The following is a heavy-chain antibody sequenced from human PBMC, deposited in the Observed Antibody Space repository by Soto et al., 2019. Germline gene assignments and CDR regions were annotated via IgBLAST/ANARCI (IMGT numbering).Heavy chain of an antibody. CDR3: AKDDGEQWLLPHLDK. CDR1: GFNFKKFA. Sequence: EVQLLESGGGVVQPGGSLRLSCVASGFNFKKFAMSWVRQAPGEGLEWVSGISWCGGSTSYADSVKGRFSIARDDSTNTLSLQMNNLRVEDTAQYYCAKDDGEQWLLPHLDKWGQGTLVTVS. CDR2: ISWCGGST. J-gene: IGHJ4*02. V-gene: IGHV3-23*01. D-gene: IGHD6-19*01.